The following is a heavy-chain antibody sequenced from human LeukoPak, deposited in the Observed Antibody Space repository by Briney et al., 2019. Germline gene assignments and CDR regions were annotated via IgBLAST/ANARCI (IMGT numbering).Heavy chain of an antibody. Sequence: GGSLRLSCAASGFTFDDYGMSWVRQAPGKGLEWVSGINWNGGSTGYADSVKGRFTISRDNAKNSLYLQMNNLRAEDTALYYCARVGDIVVVPAYFDYWGQGTLVTVSS. CDR1: GFTFDDYG. V-gene: IGHV3-20*04. J-gene: IGHJ4*02. CDR3: ARVGDIVVVPAYFDY. D-gene: IGHD2-2*01. CDR2: INWNGGST.